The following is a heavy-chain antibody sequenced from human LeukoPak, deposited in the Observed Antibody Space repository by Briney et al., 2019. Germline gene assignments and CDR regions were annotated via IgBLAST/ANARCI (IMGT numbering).Heavy chain of an antibody. J-gene: IGHJ4*02. V-gene: IGHV4-39*01. Sequence: PSETLSLTCTVSGVSISSSNSYWGWIRQPPGKGLEWIDSIYYSGNTYYNASLKSQVSISIDTSKNQFSLRLTSVTAADTAVYYCARGWYSGWYYGYWGQGTLVTVSS. D-gene: IGHD6-19*01. CDR2: IYYSGNT. CDR3: ARGWYSGWYYGY. CDR1: GVSISSSNSY.